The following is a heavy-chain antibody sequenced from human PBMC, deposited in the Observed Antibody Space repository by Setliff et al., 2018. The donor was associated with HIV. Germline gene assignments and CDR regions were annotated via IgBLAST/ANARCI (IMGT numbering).Heavy chain of an antibody. J-gene: IGHJ3*02. Sequence: SETLSLTCSVSGGSMRNYYWSWIRQPPRKGLEWVGYISYNGITTYNPSLKSRVTIPVDTSKNQFSLKLTSVTAADTAVYYCARHRPWEVDVFDIWGQGTMVT. CDR1: GGSMRNYY. CDR3: ARHRPWEVDVFDI. CDR2: ISYNGIT. V-gene: IGHV4-59*08. D-gene: IGHD1-26*01.